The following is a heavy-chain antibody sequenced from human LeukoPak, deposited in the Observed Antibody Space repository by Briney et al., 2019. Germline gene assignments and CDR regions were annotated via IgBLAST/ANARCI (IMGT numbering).Heavy chain of an antibody. V-gene: IGHV5-51*01. CDR1: GYKLTRNW. J-gene: IGHJ4*02. D-gene: IGHD5-24*01. Sequence: GESLKISCKISGYKLTRNWIGWVRQVPGKGLEWMGLVYPGDSGTKYSPSFQGQVTISADKSISTAYLQWSSLKASDTAMYYCARGRDGYSFGFDYWGQGTLVTVSS. CDR2: VYPGDSGT. CDR3: ARGRDGYSFGFDY.